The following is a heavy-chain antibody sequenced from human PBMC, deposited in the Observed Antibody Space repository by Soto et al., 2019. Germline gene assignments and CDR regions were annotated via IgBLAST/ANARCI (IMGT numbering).Heavy chain of an antibody. CDR2: ISGYSDNT. CDR1: GYTFTSYG. Sequence: QVQLVQSGAEVKKPGASVKVSCKASGYTFTSYGITWVRQAPGQGLEWMGWISGYSDNTDYAQKLQGRVTMTTDTSXXTAYMELRSLRFDDTAVYFCARVIPMVRGPYGMDVWGQGTTVTVSS. D-gene: IGHD3-10*01. J-gene: IGHJ6*02. CDR3: ARVIPMVRGPYGMDV. V-gene: IGHV1-18*01.